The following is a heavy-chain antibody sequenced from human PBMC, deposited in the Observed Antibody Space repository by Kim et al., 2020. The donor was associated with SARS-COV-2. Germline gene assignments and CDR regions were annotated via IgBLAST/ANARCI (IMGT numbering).Heavy chain of an antibody. J-gene: IGHJ2*01. Sequence: GGSLRLSCAASGFTFSSYDMHWVRQGTEKGLEWVSSIGTKADTYYPDSVKDRITISRENAKDSFYLQMNSLRAEDTAVYYCARGPIEEGIRATKGYFDLWGPGTVVTVSP. CDR1: GFTFSSYD. D-gene: IGHD1-20*01. CDR2: IGTKADT. V-gene: IGHV3-13*04. CDR3: ARGPIEEGIRATKGYFDL.